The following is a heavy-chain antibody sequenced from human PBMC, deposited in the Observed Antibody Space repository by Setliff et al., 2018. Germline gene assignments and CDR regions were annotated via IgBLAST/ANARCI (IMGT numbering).Heavy chain of an antibody. V-gene: IGHV3-48*01. CDR3: VRDYKWGFDY. J-gene: IGHJ4*02. CDR1: GFIFSDYS. Sequence: GALRLSCAASGFIFSDYSMNWVRQAPGKGLEWVSYISRTFFTADSVKGRFTISRDNDKNSLYLQMNSLRVEDTAVYYCVRDYKWGFDYWGQGARVTVSS. D-gene: IGHD1-1*01. CDR2: ISRTF.